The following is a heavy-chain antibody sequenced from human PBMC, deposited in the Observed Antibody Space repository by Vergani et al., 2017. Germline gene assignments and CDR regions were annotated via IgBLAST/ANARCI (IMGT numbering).Heavy chain of an antibody. V-gene: IGHV3-20*04. D-gene: IGHD3-16*01. CDR2: INWNGGST. Sequence: EVQLVESGGGLVKPGGSPRLSCAASGFTFSSYSMNWVRQAPGKGLEWVSGINWNGGSTGYADSVKGRFTISRDNAKNSLYLQMNSLRAEDTALYYCAREINMGGYYGMDVWGQGTTVTVSS. CDR1: GFTFSSYS. J-gene: IGHJ6*02. CDR3: AREINMGGYYGMDV.